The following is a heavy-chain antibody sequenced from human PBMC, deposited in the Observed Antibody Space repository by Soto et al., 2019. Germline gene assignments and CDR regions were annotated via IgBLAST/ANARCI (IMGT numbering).Heavy chain of an antibody. CDR3: ARDRAYFDY. CDR2: IYSGGST. V-gene: IGHV3-66*01. CDR1: GITVTTNY. D-gene: IGHD3-10*01. J-gene: IGHJ4*02. Sequence: EVQLVESGGGLVQPGGSLRLSCVASGITVTTNYMSWVRQAPGKGLEWVSVIYSGGSTYYADSVKGRFTISRDNSKNTLYLQMNGLRAEDTAGYYCARDRAYFDYWGQGTLVTVSS.